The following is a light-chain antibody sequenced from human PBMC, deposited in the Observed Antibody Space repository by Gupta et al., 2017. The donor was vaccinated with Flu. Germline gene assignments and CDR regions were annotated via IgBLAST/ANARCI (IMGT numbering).Light chain of an antibody. Sequence: EIVLTQSPGTLSLSPGERATLSCRASQSVSSNYLAWYQQKPGQAPRLLIYGASSRATGIPDRFSGSGSGTDFTLTISRLEPEDFAVYYCQQDGSSPWTFGQGTKVEI. V-gene: IGKV3-20*01. CDR3: QQDGSSPWT. CDR1: QSVSSNY. CDR2: GAS. J-gene: IGKJ1*01.